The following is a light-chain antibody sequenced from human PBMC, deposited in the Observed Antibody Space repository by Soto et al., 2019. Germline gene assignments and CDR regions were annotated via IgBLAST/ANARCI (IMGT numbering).Light chain of an antibody. Sequence: QSALTQPASVSGSPGQSITISCTGTSSDVGGYNYVSWYQQHPGKAPKLMIYDVSNRPSGVSNRFSGSNSGNTASLTISGLQAEDEADYYCGSYTSSSTLVVFGGGTKVTVL. CDR1: SSDVGGYNY. V-gene: IGLV2-14*01. CDR2: DVS. CDR3: GSYTSSSTLVV. J-gene: IGLJ2*01.